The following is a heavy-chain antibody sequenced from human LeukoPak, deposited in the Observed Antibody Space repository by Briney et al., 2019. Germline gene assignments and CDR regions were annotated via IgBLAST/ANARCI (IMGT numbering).Heavy chain of an antibody. CDR1: GFTFSRYS. CDR3: APQGATMVRGVIIGPDAFDI. CDR2: ISSSSSTI. D-gene: IGHD3-10*01. Sequence: PGGSLRLSCAASGFTFSRYSINWVRQAPGKGLEWVSYISSSSSTIYYADSVKGRFTISRDNAKNSLYLQMNSLRDEDTAVYYCAPQGATMVRGVIIGPDAFDIWGQGTMVTVS. V-gene: IGHV3-48*02. J-gene: IGHJ3*02.